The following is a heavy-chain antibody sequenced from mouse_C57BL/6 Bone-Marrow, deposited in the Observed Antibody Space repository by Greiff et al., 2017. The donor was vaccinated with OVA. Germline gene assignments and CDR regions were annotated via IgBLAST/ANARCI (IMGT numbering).Heavy chain of an antibody. Sequence: QVQLQQPGAELVKPGASVKLSCKASGYTFTSYWMHWVKQRPGQGLEWIGMIHPNSGSTNYNEKFKSKATLTVDKSSSTAYMQLSSLTSEDSAVYYCARYYGYDPYYFDYWGQGTTLTVSS. CDR1: GYTFTSYW. CDR3: ARYYGYDPYYFDY. V-gene: IGHV1-64*01. D-gene: IGHD2-2*01. J-gene: IGHJ2*01. CDR2: IHPNSGST.